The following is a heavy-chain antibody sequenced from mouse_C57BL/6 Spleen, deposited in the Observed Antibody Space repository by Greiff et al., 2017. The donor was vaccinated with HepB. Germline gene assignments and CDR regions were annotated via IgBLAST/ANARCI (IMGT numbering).Heavy chain of an antibody. CDR2: ISDGGSYT. Sequence: EVKLVESGGGLVKPGGSLKLSCAASGFTFSSYAMSWVRQTPEKRLEWVATISDGGSYTDYPDNVKGRFTISRDNAKNNLYLQMSHLKSEDTAMYYCARDYYGSSYGYYAMDYWGQGTSVTVSS. CDR3: ARDYYGSSYGYYAMDY. D-gene: IGHD1-1*01. V-gene: IGHV5-4*01. CDR1: GFTFSSYA. J-gene: IGHJ4*01.